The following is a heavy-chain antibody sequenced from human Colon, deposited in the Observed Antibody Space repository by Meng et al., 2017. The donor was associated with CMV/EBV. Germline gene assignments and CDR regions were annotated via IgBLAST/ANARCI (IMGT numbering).Heavy chain of an antibody. D-gene: IGHD7-27*01. Sequence: SETLSLTCTVSGVSISTGGYYWNWIRQRPGKGPEWIGYIHYSGRNDYNPSLKSRVTISPDYSKNQVSLKLTSVTAADTAVYFCARRGAWGDYYGLDVWGPGTTVTVSS. CDR2: IHYSGRN. CDR3: ARRGAWGDYYGLDV. V-gene: IGHV4-31*03. J-gene: IGHJ6*02. CDR1: GVSISTGGYY.